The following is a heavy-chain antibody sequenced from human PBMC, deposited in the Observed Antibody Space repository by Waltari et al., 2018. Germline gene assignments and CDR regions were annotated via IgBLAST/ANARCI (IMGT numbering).Heavy chain of an antibody. Sequence: QVQLQESGPGLVKPSETLSLTCAVSGYSTSSGDYWGWIRQPPGKGLEWIGTIYHSGSTYYNPSLKSRVTISVDTSKNHFSLRLTSVTAADTALYYCARVGVTMTTVTPWFDYWGQGTLVTVSS. D-gene: IGHD4-17*01. J-gene: IGHJ4*02. V-gene: IGHV4-38-2*01. CDR2: IYHSGST. CDR1: GYSTSSGDY. CDR3: ARVGVTMTTVTPWFDY.